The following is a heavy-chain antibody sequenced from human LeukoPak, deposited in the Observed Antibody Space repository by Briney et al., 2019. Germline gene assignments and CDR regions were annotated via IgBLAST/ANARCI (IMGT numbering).Heavy chain of an antibody. V-gene: IGHV4-31*03. J-gene: IGHJ3*02. CDR3: ARDRAMGLGYCSGGSCQRAFDI. Sequence: WQTLALTCTVSGGSISSGGYYWSWIRQHPGKGLEWIGYIYYSGSTYYNPSLKSRVTISVDTSKNQFSLKLSSVTAADTAVYYCARDRAMGLGYCSGGSCQRAFDIWGPGTMVTVSS. CDR1: GGSISSGGYY. CDR2: IYYSGST. D-gene: IGHD2-15*01.